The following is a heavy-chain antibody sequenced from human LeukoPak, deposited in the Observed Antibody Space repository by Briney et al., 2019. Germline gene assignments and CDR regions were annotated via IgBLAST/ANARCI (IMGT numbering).Heavy chain of an antibody. V-gene: IGHV1-18*01. CDR3: ARDPNEYEAVHPFAH. J-gene: IGHJ4*02. D-gene: IGHD2-8*01. CDR2: ISTSDGKT. Sequence: PWASVKVSCKTSGYTFSTYGITWVRQAPGQGLEWMGWISTSDGKTKYAQKVQDRVTVTTDSSTSTVYMDLRSLRSDDTAVYYCARDPNEYEAVHPFAHWGQGTLVTISS. CDR1: GYTFSTYG.